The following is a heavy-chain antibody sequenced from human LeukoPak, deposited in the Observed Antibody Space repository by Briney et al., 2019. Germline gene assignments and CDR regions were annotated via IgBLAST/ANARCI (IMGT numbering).Heavy chain of an antibody. CDR1: GGSISSYY. CDR2: FYYSGSA. J-gene: IGHJ6*03. CDR3: ARGGSESYRNYYYMDV. Sequence: SETLSLTCTVSGGSISSYYWIWIRQPPGKGLEWIGYFYYSGSANYNPSLKSRVTISVDTSKNQFSLNLSSVTTANTAVYYCARGGSESYRNYYYMDVWGKGTTVTVSS. D-gene: IGHD3-10*01. V-gene: IGHV4-59*01.